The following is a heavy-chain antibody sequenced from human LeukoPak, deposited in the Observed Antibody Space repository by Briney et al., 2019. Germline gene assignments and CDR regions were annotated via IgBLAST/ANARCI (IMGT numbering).Heavy chain of an antibody. Sequence: GGSLRLSCAASGFTFNSYAMSWVRQAPGKGLEWVSAISGSGGSTYYADAVKGRFTISRDNSKNTLYLQMNSLRAEDTAVYYCPKDQFGGLYFDYWGQGTLVTVSS. D-gene: IGHD3-10*01. V-gene: IGHV3-23*01. CDR3: PKDQFGGLYFDY. CDR1: GFTFNSYA. J-gene: IGHJ4*02. CDR2: ISGSGGST.